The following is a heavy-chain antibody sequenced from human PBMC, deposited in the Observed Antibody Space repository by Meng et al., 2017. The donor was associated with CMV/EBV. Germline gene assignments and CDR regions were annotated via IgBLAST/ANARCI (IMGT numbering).Heavy chain of an antibody. CDR3: ARGYCSSTSCYNAFDI. CDR2: IIPIFGTA. Sequence: SVKVSCKASGCTFSSYAISWVRQAPGQGLEWMGGIIPIFGTANYAQKFQGRVTITTDESTSTAYMELGSLRSEDTAVYYCARGYCSSTSCYNAFDIWGQGTMVTVSS. CDR1: GCTFSSYA. J-gene: IGHJ3*02. D-gene: IGHD2-2*02. V-gene: IGHV1-69*05.